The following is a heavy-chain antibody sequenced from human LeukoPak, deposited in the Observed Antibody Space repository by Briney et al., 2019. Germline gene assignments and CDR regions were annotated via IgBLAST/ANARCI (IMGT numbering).Heavy chain of an antibody. J-gene: IGHJ4*02. CDR2: IYTSGST. Sequence: PSETLSLTCTVSGGSISSGSYYWSWIRQPAGKGLEWIGRIYTSGSTNYNPSLKSRVTISVDTSRNQFSLKLSSVTAADTAVYYCARATYIAVAGYFDYWGLGTLVTVSS. CDR1: GGSISSGSYY. CDR3: ARATYIAVAGYFDY. D-gene: IGHD6-19*01. V-gene: IGHV4-61*02.